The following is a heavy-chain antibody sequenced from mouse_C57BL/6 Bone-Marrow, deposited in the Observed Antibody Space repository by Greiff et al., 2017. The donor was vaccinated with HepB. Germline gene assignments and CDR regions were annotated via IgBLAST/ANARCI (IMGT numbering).Heavy chain of an antibody. D-gene: IGHD1-1*01. CDR1: GFTFTDYY. CDR3: ARYHYYYGSSSYAMDY. J-gene: IGHJ4*01. V-gene: IGHV7-3*01. CDR2: IRNKANGYTT. Sequence: EVKLVESGGGLVQPGGSLSLSCAASGFTFTDYYMSWVRQPPGKALEWLGFIRNKANGYTTEYSASVKGRFTISRDNSQSILYLQMNALRAEDSATYYCARYHYYYGSSSYAMDYWGQGTSVTVSS.